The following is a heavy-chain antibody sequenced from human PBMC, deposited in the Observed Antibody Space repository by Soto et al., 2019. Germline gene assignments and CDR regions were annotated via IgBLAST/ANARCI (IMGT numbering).Heavy chain of an antibody. Sequence: GGSLRLSCAASGFTFSNYWMHWVRQAPGKGLEWVSRIKTDGSSTSYADSVKGRFTISRDNAKNTVYLQMNSLRAEDTAVYYCGRKRYDPWGQGTLVTVSS. CDR3: GRKRYDP. CDR1: GFTFSNYW. J-gene: IGHJ5*02. CDR2: IKTDGSST. V-gene: IGHV3-74*01. D-gene: IGHD3-9*01.